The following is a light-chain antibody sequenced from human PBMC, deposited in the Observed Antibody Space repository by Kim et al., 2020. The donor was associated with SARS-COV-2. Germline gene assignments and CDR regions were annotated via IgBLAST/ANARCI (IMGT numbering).Light chain of an antibody. CDR3: QQDYNLPYT. Sequence: GERVTRSCRTSQRVGSSYLTWYQQKPGQAPRLLIHGASTRATGLPARCSGSGSGTDFTLTISSLQHEDFAVYYCQQDYNLPYTFGQGTKLEI. V-gene: IGKV3D-7*01. CDR1: QRVGSSY. CDR2: GAS. J-gene: IGKJ2*01.